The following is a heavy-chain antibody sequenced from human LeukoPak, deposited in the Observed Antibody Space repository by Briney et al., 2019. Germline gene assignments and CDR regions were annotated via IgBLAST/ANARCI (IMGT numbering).Heavy chain of an antibody. V-gene: IGHV3-23*01. CDR1: GVTFSSYA. D-gene: IGHD5-12*01. Sequence: PGGSLRLSCAASGVTFSSYAMGWVRQAPGKGLEWVSAISGSGGSAYYADSVKGRFTISRDNSKNTLYLQMNSLRAEDTAVYYCATSPSSYSGYQGYWGQGTLVTVSS. CDR3: ATSPSSYSGYQGY. J-gene: IGHJ4*02. CDR2: ISGSGGSA.